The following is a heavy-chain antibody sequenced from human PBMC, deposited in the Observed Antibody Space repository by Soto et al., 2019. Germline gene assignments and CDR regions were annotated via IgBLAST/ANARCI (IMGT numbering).Heavy chain of an antibody. D-gene: IGHD1-26*01. Sequence: GGSLRLSCAASGFTFSTYGMHWVRQAPGKGLEWVAVMGNDGITTFYADSVKGRFTISRDNSKNTLFLQMNSLRADDTAVYYCAKEFQWELPAFDIWSQGTMVTVSS. V-gene: IGHV3-30*02. CDR3: AKEFQWELPAFDI. J-gene: IGHJ3*02. CDR1: GFTFSTYG. CDR2: MGNDGITT.